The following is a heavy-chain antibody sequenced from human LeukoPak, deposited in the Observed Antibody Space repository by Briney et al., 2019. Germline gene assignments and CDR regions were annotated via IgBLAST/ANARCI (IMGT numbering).Heavy chain of an antibody. CDR3: VRDRRNYDILTGSYKRTDVFDM. CDR1: GFTFSRVW. V-gene: IGHV3-7*01. D-gene: IGHD3-9*01. CDR2: IKQDGREE. J-gene: IGHJ3*02. Sequence: GGSLRLSCAASGFTFSRVWMNWVRQAPGKGLEWVANIKQDGREEYYVDSVKGRFTISRDNVKNSLFLQMNSLRVGDTAVYYCVRDRRNYDILTGSYKRTDVFDMWGQGTMVTVSS.